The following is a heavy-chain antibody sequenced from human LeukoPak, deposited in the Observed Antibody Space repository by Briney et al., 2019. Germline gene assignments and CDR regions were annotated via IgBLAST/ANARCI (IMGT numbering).Heavy chain of an antibody. Sequence: ASVKVSRKASGYTFTSYYMHWVRQAPGQGLEWMGIINPSGGSTSYAQKFQGRVTMTEDTSTDTAYMELSSLRSEDTAVYYCATEAPISVPAAFDPWGQGTLVTVSS. CDR1: GYTFTSYY. J-gene: IGHJ5*02. D-gene: IGHD2-2*01. CDR2: INPSGGST. CDR3: ATEAPISVPAAFDP. V-gene: IGHV1-46*01.